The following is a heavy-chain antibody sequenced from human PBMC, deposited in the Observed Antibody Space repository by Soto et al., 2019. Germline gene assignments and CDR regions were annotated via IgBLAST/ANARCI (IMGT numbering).Heavy chain of an antibody. D-gene: IGHD3-10*01. J-gene: IGHJ4*02. CDR3: ARANYYGALYYFDY. V-gene: IGHV1-46*01. CDR2: ITTGEGKT. CDR1: GYTFTSYY. Sequence: ASVKVSCKASGYTFTSYYMHWVRQAPGQGLEWMGIITTGEGKTNYAQKFQGRVTMTTDTSTSTAYMELRSLRSDDTAVYYCARANYYGALYYFDYWGQGTLVTVSS.